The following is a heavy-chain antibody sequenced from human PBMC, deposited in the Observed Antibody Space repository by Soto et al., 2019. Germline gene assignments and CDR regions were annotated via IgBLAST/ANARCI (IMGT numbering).Heavy chain of an antibody. CDR3: GRDEEIAEALEY. Sequence: QVQLVQSGAEVKKPGSSVKVSCKASGGTFSSYAISWVRQAPGQGLEWMGGIIPTYGTANYAQKFQGRVTITADEYTSTACMELSSMGAEDTAVYSCGRDEEIAEALEYWGQGTLVTVST. J-gene: IGHJ4*02. CDR1: GGTFSSYA. CDR2: IIPTYGTA. D-gene: IGHD6-19*01. V-gene: IGHV1-69*01.